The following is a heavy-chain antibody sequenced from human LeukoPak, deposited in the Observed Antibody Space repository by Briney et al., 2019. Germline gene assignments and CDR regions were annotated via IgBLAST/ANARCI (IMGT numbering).Heavy chain of an antibody. CDR2: IYYSGST. Sequence: SETLSLTCTVSGGSISSYYWSWIRQPPGKGLEWIGYIYYSGSTNCNPSLKSRVTISVDASKNQFSLKLSSVTAADTAVYYCARDPGYDFWSGYPYYYYGMDVWGQGTTVTVSS. CDR3: ARDPGYDFWSGYPYYYYGMDV. J-gene: IGHJ6*02. V-gene: IGHV4-59*01. D-gene: IGHD3-3*01. CDR1: GGSISSYY.